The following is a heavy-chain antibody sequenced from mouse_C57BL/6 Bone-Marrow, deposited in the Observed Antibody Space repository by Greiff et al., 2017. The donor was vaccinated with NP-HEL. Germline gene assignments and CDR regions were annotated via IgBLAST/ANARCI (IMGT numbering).Heavy chain of an antibody. Sequence: QVHVKQSGAELARPGASVKLSCKASGYTFTSYGISWVKQRTGQGLEWIGEIYPRSGDTYYNEKLKGKATLTADKSSSTAYMELRSLTSEDSAVYFCARYGSSYNDWYFDVWGTGTTVTVSS. V-gene: IGHV1-81*01. D-gene: IGHD1-1*01. CDR3: ARYGSSYNDWYFDV. CDR2: IYPRSGDT. J-gene: IGHJ1*03. CDR1: GYTFTSYG.